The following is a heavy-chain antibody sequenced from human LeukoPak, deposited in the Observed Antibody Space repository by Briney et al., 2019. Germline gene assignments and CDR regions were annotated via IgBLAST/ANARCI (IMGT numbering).Heavy chain of an antibody. CDR1: GFXFSNYA. D-gene: IGHD3-22*01. Sequence: GGSLRLSCAASGFXFSNYAISWVRQAPGKGLQWVSTITSSGSTYYPDSVKGRFTISRDNSKNMLYLQMSSLRAADTAVYYCAKRTYDPFYFDYWGQGTLVTVSS. J-gene: IGHJ4*02. V-gene: IGHV3-23*01. CDR2: ITSSGST. CDR3: AKRTYDPFYFDY.